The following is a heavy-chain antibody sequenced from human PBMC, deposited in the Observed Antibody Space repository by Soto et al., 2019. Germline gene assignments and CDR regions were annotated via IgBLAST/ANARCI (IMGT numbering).Heavy chain of an antibody. D-gene: IGHD3-10*01. CDR3: AQEGKVRGVIDY. V-gene: IGHV2-5*02. Sequence: QITLKESGPTLVKPTQTLTLTCTFSGFSLSTSGVGVGWIRQPPGKALEWLALIYWDDDKRYSPSLKSRLTNTKDTSKNQVVLTMTNMDPVDTATYYCAQEGKVRGVIDYWGQGTLVTVSS. CDR2: IYWDDDK. CDR1: GFSLSTSGVG. J-gene: IGHJ4*02.